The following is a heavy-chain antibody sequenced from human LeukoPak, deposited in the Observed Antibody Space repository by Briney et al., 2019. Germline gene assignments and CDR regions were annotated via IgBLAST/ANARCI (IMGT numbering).Heavy chain of an antibody. CDR2: MNLNSGNT. V-gene: IGHV1-8*01. J-gene: IGHJ4*02. CDR1: GYAFTSYD. D-gene: IGHD6-13*01. Sequence: ASVKVSCKALGYAFTSYDTTWWRQATGQGLEWMGWMNLNSGNTGYAQQFQGRVTMPRNTSISPAYMELSSLRSETTAVYSCASTPSPMRSSSWPSSIDYWGQGTLVTVSS. CDR3: ASTPSPMRSSSWPSSIDY.